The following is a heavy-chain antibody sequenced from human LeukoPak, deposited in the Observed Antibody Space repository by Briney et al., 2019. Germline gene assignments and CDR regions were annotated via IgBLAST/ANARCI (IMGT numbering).Heavy chain of an antibody. CDR3: AAEGQWSLVHYFNS. CDR2: FDPEDAEV. J-gene: IGHJ4*02. CDR1: GNTLTDLS. V-gene: IGHV1-24*01. D-gene: IGHD2-15*01. Sequence: ASVKVTCKVSGNTLTDLSIHWVRQAPEKGLDWMGGFDPEDAEVIYAEKFQDRVAMTEDPSTDTAYLELSSLRSEDTAVYYCAAEGQWSLVHYFNSWGQGTLVTVSS.